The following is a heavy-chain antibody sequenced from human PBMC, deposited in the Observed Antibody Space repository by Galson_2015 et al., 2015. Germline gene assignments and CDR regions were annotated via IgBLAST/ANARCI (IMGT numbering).Heavy chain of an antibody. V-gene: IGHV3-23*01. CDR3: AKWGGPRITMVRGVIENWFDP. CDR2: ISGSGGST. D-gene: IGHD3-10*01. J-gene: IGHJ5*02. Sequence: SLRLSCAASGFTFSSYAMSWVRQAPGKGLEWVSAISGSGGSTYYADSVKGRFTISRDNSKNTLYLQMNSLRAEDTAVYYCAKWGGPRITMVRGVIENWFDPWGQGTLVTVSS. CDR1: GFTFSSYA.